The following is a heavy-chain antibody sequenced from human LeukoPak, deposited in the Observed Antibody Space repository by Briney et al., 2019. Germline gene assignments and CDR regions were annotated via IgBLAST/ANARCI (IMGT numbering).Heavy chain of an antibody. J-gene: IGHJ4*02. D-gene: IGHD3-22*01. CDR1: GGTSNSHA. CDR3: ATTNDGGGYQWGDFFDF. Sequence: GASVKVSCKASGGTSNSHAISWVRQAPGQGLEWMGRIIPNLGTTNRAQNYQNRVTLTADKSTNTAYMALTSLTSDDMAVYYCATTNDGGGYQWGDFFDFWRQGTLVSVSS. V-gene: IGHV1-69*04. CDR2: IIPNLGTT.